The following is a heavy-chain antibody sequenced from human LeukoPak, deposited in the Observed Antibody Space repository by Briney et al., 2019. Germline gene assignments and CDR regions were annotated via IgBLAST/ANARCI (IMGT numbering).Heavy chain of an antibody. CDR3: ARTHDYGEQLDY. V-gene: IGHV4-61*01. CDR1: GGSVSSASYY. Sequence: SETLSLTCTVSGGSVSSASYYWSWIRQPPGKGLEWIAYVYYTGSTNYNPSLKSRVTISVDTSKNQFSLKLSSVTAADTAVYYCARTHDYGEQLDYWGQGTLVTVSS. D-gene: IGHD4-17*01. CDR2: VYYTGST. J-gene: IGHJ4*02.